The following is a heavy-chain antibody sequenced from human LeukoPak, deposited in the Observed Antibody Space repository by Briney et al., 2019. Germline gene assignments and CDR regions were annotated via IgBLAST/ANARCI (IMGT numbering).Heavy chain of an antibody. CDR3: AKGYSSSWTNYFDY. Sequence: PGRSLRLSCAASGFTFDAYAMHWVRQAPGKGLEWVSGISWNSGSIGYADSVKGRFTISRDNAKNSLYLQMNSLRAEDTALYYCAKGYSSSWTNYFDYWGQGTLVTVSS. D-gene: IGHD6-13*01. V-gene: IGHV3-9*01. CDR2: ISWNSGSI. CDR1: GFTFDAYA. J-gene: IGHJ4*02.